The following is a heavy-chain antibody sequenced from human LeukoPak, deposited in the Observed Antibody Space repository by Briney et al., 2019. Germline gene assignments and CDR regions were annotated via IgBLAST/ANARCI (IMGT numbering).Heavy chain of an antibody. D-gene: IGHD3-3*01. CDR3: ARLGVALDY. J-gene: IGHJ4*02. V-gene: IGHV3-30*02. CDR2: VQYDGSSK. CDR1: GFTFSTYD. Sequence: GGSLRLSCAASGFTFSTYDMHWVRQAPGKWLEWVAFVQYDGSSKYYADSVKGRFTISRDNSKNTLYLQMNSLRVEDTATYYCARLGVALDYWGPRTLVTVSS.